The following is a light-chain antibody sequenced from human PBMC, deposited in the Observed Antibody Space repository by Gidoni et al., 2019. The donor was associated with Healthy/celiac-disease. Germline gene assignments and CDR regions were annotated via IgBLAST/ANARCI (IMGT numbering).Light chain of an antibody. J-gene: IGKJ1*01. CDR2: GAS. Sequence: EIVLTQPPGTLSLDPGERATLSCRASPSVSSSYLAWYQPKPGQAPSPLIYGASSMATGIPDRFSGSGSGTDFTLTISRLEPEDFAVYYCQQYGSSPRTFGQXTKVEIK. CDR3: QQYGSSPRT. V-gene: IGKV3-20*01. CDR1: PSVSSSY.